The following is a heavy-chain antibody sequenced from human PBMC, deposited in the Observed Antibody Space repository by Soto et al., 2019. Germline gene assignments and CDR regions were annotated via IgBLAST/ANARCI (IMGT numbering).Heavy chain of an antibody. D-gene: IGHD3-9*01. CDR3: VRHALTTGDS. CDR1: GVSFRSYT. CDR2: VFSSVSA. Sequence: PAGTLTLTCIVSGVSFRSYTLSWVRQPANKGLEWIGRVFSSVSATYNPSLKSRVSISMDKTENRISPKLDSLNAADAGVYFFVRHALTTGDSWGPGTLVTV. V-gene: IGHV4-4*07. J-gene: IGHJ4*02.